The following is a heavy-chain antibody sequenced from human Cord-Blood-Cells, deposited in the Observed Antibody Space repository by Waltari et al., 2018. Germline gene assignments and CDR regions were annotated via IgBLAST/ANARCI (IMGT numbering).Heavy chain of an antibody. CDR1: GGSISSGGYY. D-gene: IGHD2-2*01. Sequence: QVHLQESGPGLVKPSQTLSLTCTVSGGSISSGGYYWSWIRSHPGKGLEWFCYIYYMGSTYSNPSLKSRVTISVDTSKNQFSLKLSSVTAADTAVYYCARVSQYCSSTSCYVADYWGQGTLVTVSS. CDR2: IYYMGST. V-gene: IGHV4-31*03. CDR3: ARVSQYCSSTSCYVADY. J-gene: IGHJ4*02.